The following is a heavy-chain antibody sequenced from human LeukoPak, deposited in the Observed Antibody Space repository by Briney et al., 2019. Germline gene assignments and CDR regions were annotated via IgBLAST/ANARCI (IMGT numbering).Heavy chain of an antibody. CDR2: IYTSGST. V-gene: IGHV4-61*02. CDR3: ARSTCLDY. J-gene: IGHJ4*02. D-gene: IGHD2-2*01. CDR1: GGSISSGSYY. Sequence: SQTLSLTCAVSGGSISSGSYYWSWIRQPAGKGLEWIGRIYTSGSTNYNPSLKSRVTISVDTSKNQFSLKLSSVTAADTAVYYCARSTCLDYWGQGTLVTVSS.